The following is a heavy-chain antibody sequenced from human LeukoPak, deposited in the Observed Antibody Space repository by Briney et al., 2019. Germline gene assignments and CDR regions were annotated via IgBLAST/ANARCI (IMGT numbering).Heavy chain of an antibody. Sequence: ASETLSLTCAVYGGSFSGYYWSWIRQPPGKGLEWIGEINHSGSTNYNPSLKSRVTISVDTSKNQFSLKLSSVTAADTAVYYCARRRIAVAGTYFDYWGQGTLVTVSS. V-gene: IGHV4-34*01. CDR1: GGSFSGYY. CDR2: INHSGST. J-gene: IGHJ4*02. D-gene: IGHD6-19*01. CDR3: ARRRIAVAGTYFDY.